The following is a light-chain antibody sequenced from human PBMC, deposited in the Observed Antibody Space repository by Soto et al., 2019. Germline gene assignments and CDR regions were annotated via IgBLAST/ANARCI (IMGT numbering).Light chain of an antibody. J-gene: IGLJ2*01. CDR1: SSDVGGYNY. Sequence: SALTQPRSVSGSPGQSVTISCTGTSSDVGGYNYVSWYQQHPGKAPKLMISDVSKRPSGVPDRFSGSKSGNTASLTISGLQAEDEADYYCCSYTGSYTVIFGGGTKLTVL. CDR3: CSYTGSYTVI. V-gene: IGLV2-11*01. CDR2: DVS.